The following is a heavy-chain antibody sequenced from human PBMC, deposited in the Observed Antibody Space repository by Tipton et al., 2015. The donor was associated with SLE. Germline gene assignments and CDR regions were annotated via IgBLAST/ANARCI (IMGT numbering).Heavy chain of an antibody. CDR1: GFTFSSYA. D-gene: IGHD2-2*01. V-gene: IGHV3-23*01. CDR2: ISGSGGDT. J-gene: IGHJ6*03. Sequence: GSLRLSCVASGFTFSSYAMSWVRQAPGKGLEWVSGISGSGGDTYYADSVKGRFTISRDNSKNTLYLQMNSLRAEDTAVYYCARSPDIVVVPAAKDYYYYMDVWGKGTTVTVSS. CDR3: ARSPDIVVVPAAKDYYYYMDV.